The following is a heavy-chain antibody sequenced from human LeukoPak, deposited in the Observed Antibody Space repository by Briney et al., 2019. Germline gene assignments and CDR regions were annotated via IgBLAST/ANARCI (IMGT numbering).Heavy chain of an antibody. D-gene: IGHD6-19*01. J-gene: IGHJ4*02. Sequence: PSETLSLTCTVSGGSISSSYWSWIRQPPGKGLEWIRYIYYSGSTNYNPSFKSRVAISVDTSENQFSLKLSSVTAADTAVYYCATWGIAVAGTFDYWGQGTLVTVST. CDR1: GGSISSSY. CDR3: ATWGIAVAGTFDY. V-gene: IGHV4-59*08. CDR2: IYYSGST.